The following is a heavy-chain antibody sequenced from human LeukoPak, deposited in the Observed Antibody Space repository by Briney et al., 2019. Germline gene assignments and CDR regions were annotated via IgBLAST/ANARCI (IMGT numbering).Heavy chain of an antibody. CDR1: GASISYDY. V-gene: IGHV4-59*01. CDR2: IHYSGTT. CDR3: AREAVSGTIVGTTYLDI. Sequence: PSETLSLTCTVSGASISYDYWNWIRQPPGKGLEWIGYIHYSGTTNYNPSIKSRLSISVDTSKNQFSLNLNSVTAADTAVYYCAREAVSGTIVGTTYLDIWGQGTTVTVSS. D-gene: IGHD1-26*01. J-gene: IGHJ3*02.